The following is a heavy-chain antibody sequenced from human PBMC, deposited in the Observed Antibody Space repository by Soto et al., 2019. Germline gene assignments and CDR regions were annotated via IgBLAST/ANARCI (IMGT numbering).Heavy chain of an antibody. CDR2: IYYSGST. CDR3: ARIRGYCSGGSCYPYYYYYYMDV. V-gene: IGHV4-59*01. CDR1: GGSISSYY. J-gene: IGHJ6*03. Sequence: SETLSLTCTVSGGSISSYYWSWVRQPPGKGLEWIGYIYYSGSTNYNPSLKSRVTISVDTSKNQFSLKLSSVTAADTAVYYCARIRGYCSGGSCYPYYYYYYMDVWGKGTTVT. D-gene: IGHD2-15*01.